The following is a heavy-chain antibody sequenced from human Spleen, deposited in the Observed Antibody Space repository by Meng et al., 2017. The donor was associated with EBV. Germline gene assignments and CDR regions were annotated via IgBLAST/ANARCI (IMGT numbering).Heavy chain of an antibody. J-gene: IGHJ4*02. CDR3: ASNAVF. V-gene: IGHV1-24*01. CDR2: FDPEDGET. D-gene: IGHD2-8*01. Sequence: QDQLHRAGAEVKRPGASVKVSWKVSGHNLSELSVHWVRQAPGKGLEWMGGFDPEDGETFYAQKFQDRMSMTDDTSTNTAFMELTSLKSDDTAVYYCASNAVFWGQGTLVTVSS. CDR1: GHNLSELS.